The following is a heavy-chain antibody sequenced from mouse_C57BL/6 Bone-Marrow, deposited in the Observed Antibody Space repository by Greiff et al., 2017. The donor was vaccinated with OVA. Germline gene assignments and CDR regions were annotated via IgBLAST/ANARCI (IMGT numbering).Heavy chain of an antibody. CDR3: ARQLRLRAMDY. V-gene: IGHV1-82*01. Sequence: QVQLKQSGPELVKPGASVKISCKASGYAFSSSWMNWVKQRPGKGLEWIGRIYPGDGDTNYNGKFKGKATLTADKSSSTAYMELRSLTSEDSAVYFCARQLRLRAMDYWGQGTSVTVSS. J-gene: IGHJ4*01. CDR2: IYPGDGDT. D-gene: IGHD3-2*02. CDR1: GYAFSSSW.